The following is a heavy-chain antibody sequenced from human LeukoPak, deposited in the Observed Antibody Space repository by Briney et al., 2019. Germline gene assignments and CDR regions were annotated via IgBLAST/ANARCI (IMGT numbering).Heavy chain of an antibody. CDR3: ARAVGYCSGGSCYGYYFDY. Sequence: GGSLRLSCAASGFTVSSNYMSWVRQAPGKGLEWVSVIYSGGSTYYADSVKGRFTISRDNSKNTLYLQMNSLRAEDTAVYYCARAVGYCSGGSCYGYYFDYWGQGTLVTVSS. CDR2: IYSGGST. V-gene: IGHV3-53*01. J-gene: IGHJ4*02. CDR1: GFTVSSNY. D-gene: IGHD2-15*01.